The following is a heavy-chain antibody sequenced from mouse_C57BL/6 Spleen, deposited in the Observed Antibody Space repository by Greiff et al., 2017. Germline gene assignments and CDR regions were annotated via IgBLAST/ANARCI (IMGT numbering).Heavy chain of an antibody. J-gene: IGHJ2*01. CDR3: ARWGGKGY. CDR2: IYPGSGST. Sequence: QVQLQQPGAELVKPGASVKMSCKASGYTFTSYWITWVKQRPGQGLEWIGDIYPGSGSTNYNEKFKSKATLTVDPSSSPAYLQLSRLTSEDSAVYYCARWGGKGYWGQGTTLTVSS. D-gene: IGHD1-3*01. V-gene: IGHV1-55*01. CDR1: GYTFTSYW.